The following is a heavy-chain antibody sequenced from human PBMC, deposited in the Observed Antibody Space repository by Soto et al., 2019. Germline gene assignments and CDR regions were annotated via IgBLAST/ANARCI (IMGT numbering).Heavy chain of an antibody. Sequence: ASVKVSCKASGYTFTGYYMHWVRQAPGQGLEWMGWINPNSGGTNYAQKFQGWVTMTRDTSISTAYMELSRLRSDDTAVYYCARASWDIVVVPAAIFAFDIWGQGTMVTVSS. CDR3: ARASWDIVVVPAAIFAFDI. CDR1: GYTFTGYY. V-gene: IGHV1-2*04. J-gene: IGHJ3*02. D-gene: IGHD2-2*01. CDR2: INPNSGGT.